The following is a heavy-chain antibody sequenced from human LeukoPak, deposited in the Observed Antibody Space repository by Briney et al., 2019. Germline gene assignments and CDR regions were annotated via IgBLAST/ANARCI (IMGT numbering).Heavy chain of an antibody. CDR1: GYTFTSYG. CDR2: INPNSGGT. V-gene: IGHV1-2*06. D-gene: IGHD3-16*02. Sequence: ASVKVSCKASGYTFTSYGISWVRQAPGQGLEWMGRINPNSGGTNYAQKFQGRVTMTRDTSISTAYMELSRLRSDDTAVYYCRQTRLSLSDAFDIWGQGTMVTVSS. J-gene: IGHJ3*02. CDR3: RQTRLSLSDAFDI.